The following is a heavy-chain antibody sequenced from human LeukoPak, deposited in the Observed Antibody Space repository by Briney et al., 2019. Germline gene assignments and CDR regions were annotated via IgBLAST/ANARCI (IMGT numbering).Heavy chain of an antibody. D-gene: IGHD2-21*02. CDR3: ARGGDSIIFDY. CDR2: ISSSSSTI. Sequence: TGGSLRLSCAASGFTFSSYSMNWVRQAPGKGLEWVSYISSSSSTIYYADSVKGRFTISRDNAKNSLYLQMNSLRAEDTAVYYCARGGDSIIFDYWGQGTLVTVSS. V-gene: IGHV3-48*04. CDR1: GFTFSSYS. J-gene: IGHJ4*02.